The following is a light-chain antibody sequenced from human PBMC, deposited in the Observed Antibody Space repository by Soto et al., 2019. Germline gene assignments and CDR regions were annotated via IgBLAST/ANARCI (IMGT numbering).Light chain of an antibody. CDR3: QKSNSSPFT. CDR1: RDIANY. CDR2: GAS. Sequence: DIQMTQSPSSLSASVGDRVTITCRASRDIANYLAWYQQKPGKVPQLMIYGASTLQSGGPSRFSGSGSGTDFTLTISSLQPEDVATYYCQKSNSSPFTFGPGTKVNIK. V-gene: IGKV1-27*01. J-gene: IGKJ3*01.